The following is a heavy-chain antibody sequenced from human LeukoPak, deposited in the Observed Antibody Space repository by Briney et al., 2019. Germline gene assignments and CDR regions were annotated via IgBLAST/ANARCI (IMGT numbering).Heavy chain of an antibody. CDR2: ISGSGGST. Sequence: GGSLRLSCAASGFTFSSYAMSWVRQAPGKGLEWVSAISGSGGSTYYADSVKGRFTISRDNPKNTLYLQMNSLRAEDTAVYYCAKIETLRYFDWLRNYFDYWGQGTLVTVSS. V-gene: IGHV3-23*01. J-gene: IGHJ4*02. CDR3: AKIETLRYFDWLRNYFDY. D-gene: IGHD3-9*01. CDR1: GFTFSSYA.